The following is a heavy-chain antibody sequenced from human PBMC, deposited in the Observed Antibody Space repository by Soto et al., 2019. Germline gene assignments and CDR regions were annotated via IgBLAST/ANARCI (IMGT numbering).Heavy chain of an antibody. CDR2: ISYDGSNK. V-gene: IGHV3-30-3*01. CDR3: ARSASGSYYTNLDP. Sequence: PGVSLRPSCAASGFTLSSYAMHWVRQAPGKGLEWVAVISYDGSNKYYADSVKGRITISRDNSKNTLYLQMNSLRPDDTAVYYCARSASGSYYTNLDPWGQGTLVTVSS. J-gene: IGHJ5*02. D-gene: IGHD3-10*01. CDR1: GFTLSSYA.